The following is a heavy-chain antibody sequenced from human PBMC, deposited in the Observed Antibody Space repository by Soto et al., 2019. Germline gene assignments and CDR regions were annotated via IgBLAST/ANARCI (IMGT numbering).Heavy chain of an antibody. Sequence: QVHLVQSGVEVKKPGSSVKVSCKASGDTFSSYTINWVRQAPGLGLEWMGRVIPMLSMSNYALKFQGRVTMPADRSTNTAYMELSSLRSEDTATYYCARSYGSGSRAFGYWGQGALVTVSS. V-gene: IGHV1-69*02. CDR3: ARSYGSGSRAFGY. D-gene: IGHD3-10*01. J-gene: IGHJ4*02. CDR2: VIPMLSMS. CDR1: GDTFSSYT.